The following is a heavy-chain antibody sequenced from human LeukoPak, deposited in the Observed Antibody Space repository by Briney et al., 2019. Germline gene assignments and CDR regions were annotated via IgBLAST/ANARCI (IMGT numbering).Heavy chain of an antibody. CDR3: ARELGNAFDI. D-gene: IGHD3-16*01. CDR2: IYYSGST. Sequence: SETLSLTCAVYGGSFSGYYWSWIRQPPGKGLEWIGSIYYSGSTYYNPSLKSRVTISVDTSKNQFSLKLSSVTAADTAVYYCARELGNAFDIWGQGTMVTVSS. CDR1: GGSFSGYY. J-gene: IGHJ3*02. V-gene: IGHV4-34*01.